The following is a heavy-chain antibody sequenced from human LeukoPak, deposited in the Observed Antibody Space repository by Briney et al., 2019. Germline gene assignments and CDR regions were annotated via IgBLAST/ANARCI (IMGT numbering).Heavy chain of an antibody. D-gene: IGHD5-18*01. V-gene: IGHV3-21*01. CDR3: AREDTAMANGY. CDR2: ISSSSSYI. Sequence: GVTLRLSCAASGFTFSSYSMNWLRHAPGKGLEGVSSISSSSSYIYYADSVKGRFTISRDNAKNSLYLQMNSLRAEDTAVYYCAREDTAMANGYWGQGTLVTVCS. CDR1: GFTFSSYS. J-gene: IGHJ4*02.